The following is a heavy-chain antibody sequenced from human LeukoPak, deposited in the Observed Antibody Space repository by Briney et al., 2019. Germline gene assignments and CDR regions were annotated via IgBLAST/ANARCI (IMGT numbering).Heavy chain of an antibody. J-gene: IGHJ3*02. V-gene: IGHV3-74*01. CDR2: INSDGSST. Sequence: GGSLRLSCAASGFTFSSYWMHWVRQAPGKGLVWVSRINSDGSSTSYADSVKGRFTISRDNAKNTLYLQMNSLRAEDTAAYYCARDGPTYYYDSSGYRDAFDIWGQGTMVTVSS. D-gene: IGHD3-22*01. CDR1: GFTFSSYW. CDR3: ARDGPTYYYDSSGYRDAFDI.